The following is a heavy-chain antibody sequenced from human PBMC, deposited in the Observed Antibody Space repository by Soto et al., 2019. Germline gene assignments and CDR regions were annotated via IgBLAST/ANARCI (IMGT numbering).Heavy chain of an antibody. CDR1: GGSIISYY. V-gene: IGHV4-59*01. CDR3: ARDGGNMAARRVWFDP. CDR2: IYYSGST. D-gene: IGHD6-6*01. J-gene: IGHJ5*02. Sequence: SETLSLTCTVSGGSIISYYWNWIRQPPGKGLEWIGYIYYSGSTNYNPSLKSRVTISVDTSKNQFSLKMSSVTAADTDIYYCARDGGNMAARRVWFDPWGQGTLVTVSS.